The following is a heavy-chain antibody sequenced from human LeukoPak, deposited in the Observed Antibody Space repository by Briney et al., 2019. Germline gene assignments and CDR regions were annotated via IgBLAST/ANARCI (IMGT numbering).Heavy chain of an antibody. J-gene: IGHJ4*02. CDR3: ARRPSYRLYYFDY. CDR1: GGSISSSSYY. Sequence: SETLSLTCTVSGGSISSSSYYWGWIRQPPGKGLEWIGSIYYSGSTYYNPSLKSRVTISVDTSKNQFSLKLSSVTAADTAVYYCARRPSYRLYYFDYWGQGTLVTVSS. V-gene: IGHV4-39*01. CDR2: IYYSGST. D-gene: IGHD1-26*01.